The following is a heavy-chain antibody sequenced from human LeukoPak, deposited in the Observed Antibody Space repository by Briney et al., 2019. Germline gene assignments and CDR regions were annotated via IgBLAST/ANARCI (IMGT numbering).Heavy chain of an antibody. Sequence: SETLSLTCTVSGGSISSYYWRWIRQPPGKGLEGIGYIYYSGSTNYNPSLKSRVTISVDTFKNQFSLKLSSVTAADTAVYYCTRSIAAAGEQFDPWGQGTLVTVSS. CDR1: GGSISSYY. J-gene: IGHJ5*02. CDR2: IYYSGST. V-gene: IGHV4-59*01. CDR3: TRSIAAAGEQFDP. D-gene: IGHD6-13*01.